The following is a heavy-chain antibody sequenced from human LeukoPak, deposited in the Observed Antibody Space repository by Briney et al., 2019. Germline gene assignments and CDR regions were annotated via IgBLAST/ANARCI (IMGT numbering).Heavy chain of an antibody. CDR2: IRYDGSNK. V-gene: IGHV3-30*02. Sequence: GGSLRLSCAASGFNFSNYAMHWVRQAPGKGLEWVAFIRYDGSNKYYADSVKGRFTISGDNAKNTLHLQMNSLRAEDTAVYYCARGEVAAAGTAEYFQHWGQGTLVTVSS. CDR3: ARGEVAAAGTAEYFQH. D-gene: IGHD6-13*01. CDR1: GFNFSNYA. J-gene: IGHJ1*01.